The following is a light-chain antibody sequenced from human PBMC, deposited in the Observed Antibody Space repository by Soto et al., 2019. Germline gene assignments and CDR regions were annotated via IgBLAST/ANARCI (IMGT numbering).Light chain of an antibody. J-gene: IGKJ1*01. V-gene: IGKV3-20*01. Sequence: EIVLTQSPGTLSLSPGERATLSCRASQSVSSSYLAWYQQKPGQAPRLLMSGTSRRATGIPDRFSGSGSGTDFTLTISRLEPEDFAVYYCQQYGSSPSWTFGQGTKVDIK. CDR1: QSVSSSY. CDR3: QQYGSSPSWT. CDR2: GTS.